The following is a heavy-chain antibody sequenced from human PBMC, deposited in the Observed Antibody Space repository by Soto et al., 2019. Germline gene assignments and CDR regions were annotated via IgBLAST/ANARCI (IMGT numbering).Heavy chain of an antibody. V-gene: IGHV3-30-3*01. CDR3: ARDFEDLYGMDV. CDR2: ISYDGSNK. J-gene: IGHJ6*02. CDR1: GFTFNSYA. Sequence: QVQLVESGGGVVQPGRSLRLSCAASGFTFNSYAMHWVRQAPGKGLEWVAVISYDGSNKYYADSVKGRFTISRDNSKNTLYLQMNSLRAEDTAVYYCARDFEDLYGMDVWGQGTTVTVSS.